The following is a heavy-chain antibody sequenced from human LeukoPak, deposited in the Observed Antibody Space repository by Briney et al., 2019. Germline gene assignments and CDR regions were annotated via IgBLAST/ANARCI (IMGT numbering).Heavy chain of an antibody. CDR3: ARGQVVFRAAAGLRFDP. Sequence: SETLSLTCIVSGGSITSGSYYWNWIRQPAGKGLEWIGRIYSSGSTNYNTSLKSRVTISVDTSKNQFSLNLNSVTAADTAVYYCARGQVVFRAAAGLRFDPWGQGTLVTVSS. CDR2: IYSSGST. V-gene: IGHV4-61*02. D-gene: IGHD6-13*01. CDR1: GGSITSGSYY. J-gene: IGHJ5*02.